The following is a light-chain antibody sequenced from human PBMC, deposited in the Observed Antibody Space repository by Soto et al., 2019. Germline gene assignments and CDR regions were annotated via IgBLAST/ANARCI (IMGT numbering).Light chain of an antibody. Sequence: QSALTQPASVSGSPGQSVTISCTGASSDVGGNDYVSWYQQHPGNAPKLILYEVNNRPSGVSNHFSGSKSGNTASLIISGLQADDEADYYCSSYSTTSTLVFGSGTKLTVL. CDR3: SSYSTTSTLV. CDR1: SSDVGGNDY. V-gene: IGLV2-14*01. CDR2: EVN. J-gene: IGLJ1*01.